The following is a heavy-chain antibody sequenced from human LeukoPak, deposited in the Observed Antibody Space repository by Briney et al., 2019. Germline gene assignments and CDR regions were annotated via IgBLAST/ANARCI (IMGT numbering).Heavy chain of an antibody. CDR2: IQSNGRNK. CDR1: GFIFSSDD. Sequence: GGSLRLSCAASGFIFSSDDMHWVRQAPGRGLEWVAGIQSNGRNKYYVDSVKGRFAISRDNSKSTLYLQVNSLRVEDTALYYCARESEGGTGTSCPDYWGQGTLVTVSS. J-gene: IGHJ4*02. V-gene: IGHV3-33*05. CDR3: ARESEGGTGTSCPDY. D-gene: IGHD2-2*01.